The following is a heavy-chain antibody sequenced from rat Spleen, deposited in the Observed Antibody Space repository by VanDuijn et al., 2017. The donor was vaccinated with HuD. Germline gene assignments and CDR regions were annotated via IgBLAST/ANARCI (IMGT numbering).Heavy chain of an antibody. Sequence: EVQLVESGGGLVQPGRSLKLSCAASGFTFTDYNMAWVRQAPGKGLEWVSSINTDGGSTYYPDSVKGRFTISRDNAENTVYLQMNSLRSEDTATYYCAKGDSSYFDYWGQGVMVTVSS. V-gene: IGHV5-58*01. CDR2: INTDGGST. J-gene: IGHJ2*01. CDR3: AKGDSSYFDY. D-gene: IGHD1-2*01. CDR1: GFTFTDYN.